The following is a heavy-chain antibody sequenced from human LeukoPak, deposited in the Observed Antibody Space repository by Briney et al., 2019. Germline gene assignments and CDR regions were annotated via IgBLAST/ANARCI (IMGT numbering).Heavy chain of an antibody. CDR3: ARDSQWEETKYNWFDP. CDR1: GGSISSSNW. D-gene: IGHD1-26*01. V-gene: IGHV4-4*02. CDR2: IYHSGST. J-gene: IGHJ5*02. Sequence: SGTLSLACAVSGGSISSSNWWSWVRQPPGKGLEWIGEIYHSGSTNYNPSLKSRVTISVDKSKNQFSLKLSSVTAADTAVYYCARDSQWEETKYNWFDPWGQGTLVTVSS.